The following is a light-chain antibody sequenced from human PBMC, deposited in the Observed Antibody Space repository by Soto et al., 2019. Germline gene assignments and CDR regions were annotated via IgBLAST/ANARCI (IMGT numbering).Light chain of an antibody. CDR1: QSINNY. CDR2: SAS. CDR3: QQGLSRPLT. J-gene: IGKJ5*01. Sequence: DIQMTQSPASLSVSVGDRVTITCRASQSINNYLNWYLQRPGQAPQLLIRSASTLQRGVPSRFSGSGCRTDFTPTIADLQPDDVGTFYCQQGLSRPLTFGHGTRLDIK. V-gene: IGKV1-39*01.